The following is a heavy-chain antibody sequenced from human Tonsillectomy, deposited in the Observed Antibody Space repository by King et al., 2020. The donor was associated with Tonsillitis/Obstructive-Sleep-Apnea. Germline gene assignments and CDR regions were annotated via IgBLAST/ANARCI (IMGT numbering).Heavy chain of an antibody. Sequence: EQLVQSGGGLVQPGGALRLSCSASGFTFSTYAMHWVRQAPGKGLEYVSAISSNGGSTYYADSVKGRFTISRDNSKNTLSLQMSSLRAEDTAVYYCVKAGVYCSSTSCYYFDYWGQGTLVTVSS. D-gene: IGHD2-2*01. CDR3: VKAGVYCSSTSCYYFDY. CDR1: GFTFSTYA. CDR2: ISSNGGST. V-gene: IGHV3-64D*06. J-gene: IGHJ4*02.